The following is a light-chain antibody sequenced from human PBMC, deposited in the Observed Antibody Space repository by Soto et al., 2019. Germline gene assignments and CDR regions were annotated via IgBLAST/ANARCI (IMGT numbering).Light chain of an antibody. CDR1: SSNIGSNI. CDR2: RSN. J-gene: IGLJ1*01. V-gene: IGLV1-44*01. CDR3: AAWDDSLNGRV. Sequence: QSVLTQPPSVSGTPGQRVTISCSGSSSNIGSNILNWYQQLPGTAPKLLIYRSNQRPSGVPDRFSGSKSGTSASLAISGLQPEDEADYYCAAWDDSLNGRVFGTGTKVTVL.